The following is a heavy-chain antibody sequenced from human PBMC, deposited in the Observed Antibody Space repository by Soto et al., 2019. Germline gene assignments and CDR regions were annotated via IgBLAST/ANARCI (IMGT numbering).Heavy chain of an antibody. CDR3: ATRSPAFDY. J-gene: IGHJ4*02. CDR2: ITTDKGKT. V-gene: IGHV1-18*01. Sequence: QVQLVQSGPEVKKPGASVKVSCKTSGYTFTSYGITWVRQAPGQGLEWMGWITTDKGKTTYAQKFQVRVTMTTDISTSTAYMELRSLRSDDTAVYYCATRSPAFDYWGQGTLVTVSS. CDR1: GYTFTSYG.